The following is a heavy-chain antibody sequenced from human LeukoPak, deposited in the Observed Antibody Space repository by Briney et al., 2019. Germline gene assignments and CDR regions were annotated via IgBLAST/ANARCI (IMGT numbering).Heavy chain of an antibody. V-gene: IGHV3-7*01. CDR2: LKQDGSEK. CDR3: AREALIARRPSKFDP. J-gene: IGHJ5*02. D-gene: IGHD6-13*01. Sequence: GGSRRPSWAPSGLTFSSFWISWARQPQGKGREWVANLKQDGSEKYYVDSVKGRFTISRDNAKNSLYPQMNSLRAEDTAVYYCAREALIARRPSKFDPWGQGTLVTVSS. CDR1: GLTFSSFW.